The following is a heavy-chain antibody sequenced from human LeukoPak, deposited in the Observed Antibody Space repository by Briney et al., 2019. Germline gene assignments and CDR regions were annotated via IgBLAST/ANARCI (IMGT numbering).Heavy chain of an antibody. V-gene: IGHV3-15*01. CDR1: GFTFSNAW. D-gene: IGHD5-12*01. CDR2: IKSKTDGGTT. J-gene: IGHJ4*02. Sequence: PGGSLRLSCAASGFTFSNAWMSWVRQAPGKGLEWVGRIKSKTDGGTTDYAAPVKGRFTISRDDSKNTLYLQMNSLRAEDTAVYYCAKEMKPWMHFDYWGQGTLVTVSS. CDR3: AKEMKPWMHFDY.